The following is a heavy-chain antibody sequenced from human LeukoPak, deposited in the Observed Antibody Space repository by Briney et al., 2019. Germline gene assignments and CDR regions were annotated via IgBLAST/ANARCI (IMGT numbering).Heavy chain of an antibody. Sequence: ASVKVSCKASGYTFTSYALHWVRQAPGQGLQWMGLINAGNGNTKCSQEFQGGVTITRDTSASTAYMELSRLSSEDTAVYYCAREKSPLVATIVWYYWGQGTLVTVSS. V-gene: IGHV1-3*01. D-gene: IGHD5-12*01. CDR2: INAGNGNT. J-gene: IGHJ4*02. CDR3: AREKSPLVATIVWYY. CDR1: GYTFTSYA.